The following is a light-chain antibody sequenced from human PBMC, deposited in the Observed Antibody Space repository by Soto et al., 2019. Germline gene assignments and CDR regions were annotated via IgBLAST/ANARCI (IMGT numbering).Light chain of an antibody. J-gene: IGLJ1*01. Sequence: SYELTQSPSVSVAPGQTATITCGGNNIGSKSVHWYQQRPGQAPVLVVFDGRDRPSGIPERFSASKSDTSASLAITGLQAEDEADYYCQSYDSSPSGYVFGTGTKLTVL. CDR3: QSYDSSPSGYV. CDR2: DGR. V-gene: IGLV3-21*02. CDR1: NIGSKS.